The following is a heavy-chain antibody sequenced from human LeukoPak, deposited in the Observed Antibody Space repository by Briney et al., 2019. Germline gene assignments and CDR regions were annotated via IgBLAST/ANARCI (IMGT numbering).Heavy chain of an antibody. D-gene: IGHD5-24*01. V-gene: IGHV4-59*12. CDR3: ARRRDGYT. CDR1: GGSISSYY. CDR2: IYYSGST. J-gene: IGHJ4*02. Sequence: SETLSLTCTVSGGSISSYYWSWIRQPPGKGLEWIGYIYYSGSTNYNPSLKSRVTISVDTSKNQFSLKLSSVTAADTAVYYCARRRDGYTWGQGTLVTVSS.